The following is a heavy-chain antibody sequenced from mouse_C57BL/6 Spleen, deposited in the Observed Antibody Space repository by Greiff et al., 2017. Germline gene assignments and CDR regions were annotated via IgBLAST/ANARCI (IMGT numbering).Heavy chain of an antibody. D-gene: IGHD1-1*01. CDR2: ISGGGGNT. CDR3: ARQKYGSLRYFDV. Sequence: DVKLVESGGGLVKPGGSLKLSCAASGFTFSSYTMSWVRQTPGKRLEWVATISGGGGNTYYPDSVKGRFTISRDNAKNTLYLQMSSLRSEDTALYYCARQKYGSLRYFDVWGTGTTLTVSS. J-gene: IGHJ1*03. V-gene: IGHV5-9*01. CDR1: GFTFSSYT.